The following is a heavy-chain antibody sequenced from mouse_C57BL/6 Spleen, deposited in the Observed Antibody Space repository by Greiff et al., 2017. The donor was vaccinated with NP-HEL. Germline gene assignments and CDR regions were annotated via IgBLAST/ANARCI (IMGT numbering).Heavy chain of an antibody. CDR2: IDPEDGGT. CDR3: ALYYGSSHWYFDV. J-gene: IGHJ1*03. D-gene: IGHD1-1*01. CDR1: GFNIKDYY. V-gene: IGHV14-2*01. Sequence: VQLQQSGAELVKPGASVKLSCTASGFNIKDYYMHWVKQRTEQGLEWIGRIDPEDGGTKYAPKFQGKATITADTSSNTAYLQLSSLTSEDTAVYYCALYYGSSHWYFDVWGKGTTVTVSS.